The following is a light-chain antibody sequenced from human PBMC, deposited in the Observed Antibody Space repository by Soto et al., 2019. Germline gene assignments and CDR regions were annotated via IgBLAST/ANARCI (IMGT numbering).Light chain of an antibody. J-gene: IGKJ4*01. CDR1: QSISSY. CDR2: AAS. Sequence: DIQMTQSPSSLSASVGDRVTITCRASQSISSYLNWYQQKPGKATKLLIYAASSLQSGVPSRFSGSGSGTDFTLTISSLQPEDFATYYCQQSYSTPQVTFGGGTKVEIK. CDR3: QQSYSTPQVT. V-gene: IGKV1-39*01.